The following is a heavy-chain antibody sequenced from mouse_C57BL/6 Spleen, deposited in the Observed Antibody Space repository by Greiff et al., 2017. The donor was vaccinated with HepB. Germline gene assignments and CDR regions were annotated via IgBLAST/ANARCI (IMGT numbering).Heavy chain of an antibody. V-gene: IGHV5-16*01. CDR3: AREITTAFDD. CDR2: INSDGSST. J-gene: IGHJ2*01. CDR1: GFTFSDYY. D-gene: IGHD1-2*01. Sequence: EVKVVESEGGLVQPGSSMKLSCTASGFTFSDYYMAWVRQVPEKGLEWVANINSDGSSTYYLDSLKSRFIISRDNAKNILSLQMSSLKAEDTATYYCAREITTAFDDWGQGTTLTVSS.